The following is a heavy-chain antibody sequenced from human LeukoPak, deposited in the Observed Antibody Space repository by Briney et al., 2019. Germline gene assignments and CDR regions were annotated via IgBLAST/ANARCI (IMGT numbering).Heavy chain of an antibody. J-gene: IGHJ4*02. CDR3: ARDYSGNYGPHIDY. Sequence: GGSLRLSCAASGFTFDDYAMSWVRQAPGKGLEWISGINWNGGSTGYADSVKGRFTISRDNAKNSLYLQMNSLRAEDAALYQCARDYSGNYGPHIDYWGQGTLVTVSS. V-gene: IGHV3-20*01. CDR1: GFTFDDYA. CDR2: INWNGGST. D-gene: IGHD1-26*01.